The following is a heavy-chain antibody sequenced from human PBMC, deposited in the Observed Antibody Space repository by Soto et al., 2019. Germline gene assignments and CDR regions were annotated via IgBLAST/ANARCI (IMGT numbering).Heavy chain of an antibody. Sequence: EVQLLESGGGLVQPGGSLRLSCAASGFTFSSYAMSWVRQAPGKGLEWVSAISGSGGSTYYADSVKGRFTISRDNSKNTLYLQMNSLRAEDTAVYYWAKGPYYDILSVYYKGVMADWGQGTLVPVSS. CDR1: GFTFSSYA. J-gene: IGHJ4*02. V-gene: IGHV3-23*01. CDR3: AKGPYYDILSVYYKGVMAD. CDR2: ISGSGGST. D-gene: IGHD3-9*01.